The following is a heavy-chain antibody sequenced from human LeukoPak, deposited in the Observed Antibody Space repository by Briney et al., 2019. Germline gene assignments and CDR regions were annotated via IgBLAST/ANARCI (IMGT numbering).Heavy chain of an antibody. J-gene: IGHJ4*02. Sequence: GASVKVSCKVSGYTLTELSMHWVRQAPGKWLEWMGGFDPEDGETIYAQKFQGRVTMTEDTSTDTAYMELSSLRSEDTAVYYCATDLYYYDSSGYYYSFDYWGQGTLVTVSS. CDR1: GYTLTELS. CDR2: FDPEDGET. V-gene: IGHV1-24*01. CDR3: ATDLYYYDSSGYYYSFDY. D-gene: IGHD3-22*01.